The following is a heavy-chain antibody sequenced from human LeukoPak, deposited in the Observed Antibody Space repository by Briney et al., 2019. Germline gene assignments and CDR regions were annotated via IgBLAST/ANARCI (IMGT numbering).Heavy chain of an antibody. J-gene: IGHJ4*02. CDR1: GFTFSSYA. CDR2: ISGSADST. V-gene: IGHV3-23*01. Sequence: GGSLRLSCAASGFTFSSYAMSWVRQAAGKGLEWLSVISGSADSTYYADSVKGRFTISRDSSKNTLLLQMNSLRAEDTAVYYCVKVSVNSGYGPSDYWGPGTLVTVSS. D-gene: IGHD5-12*01. CDR3: VKVSVNSGYGPSDY.